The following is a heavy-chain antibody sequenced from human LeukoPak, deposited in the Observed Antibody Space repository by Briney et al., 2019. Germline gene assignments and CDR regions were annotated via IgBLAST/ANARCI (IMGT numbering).Heavy chain of an antibody. V-gene: IGHV3-9*01. J-gene: IGHJ4*02. CDR1: GFTFDDYA. CDR2: ISWNSGSI. CDR3: ARGITMVRD. D-gene: IGHD3-10*01. Sequence: GGSLRLSCAASGFTFDDYAMHWVRQAPGKGLEWVSGISWNSGSIGYADSVKGRFTISRDNAKNSLYLQMNSLRAEDTAVYYCARGITMVRDWGQGTLVTVSS.